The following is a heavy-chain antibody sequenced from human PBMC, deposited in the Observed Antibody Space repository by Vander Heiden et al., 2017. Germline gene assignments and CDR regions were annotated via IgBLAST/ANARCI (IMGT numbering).Heavy chain of an antibody. CDR1: GFPFSTFV. J-gene: IGHJ6*02. D-gene: IGHD3-3*02. Sequence: QVQLVESGGGVVQPGRSLRLSCAASGFPFSTFVMHWVRQAPGKGLEWVADISYDGSKTYYADSVKGRLIISRDNSKNALYLQMNRLRAEDTAVYYCAKDALRGRIFGHMDVWGQGTTVTVSS. CDR2: ISYDGSKT. CDR3: AKDALRGRIFGHMDV. V-gene: IGHV3-30*18.